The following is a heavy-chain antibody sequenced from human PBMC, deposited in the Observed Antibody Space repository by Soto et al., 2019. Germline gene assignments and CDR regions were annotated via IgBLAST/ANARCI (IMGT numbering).Heavy chain of an antibody. CDR3: AREGRLSSGWYEGYYYYGMNV. D-gene: IGHD6-19*01. Sequence: SETLSLTCTVSGGSISSGGYYWSWIRQHPGKGLEWIGYIYYSGSTYYNPSLKSRVTISVDTSKNQFSLKLSSVTAADTAVYYCAREGRLSSGWYEGYYYYGMNVWGQGTTVTVSS. CDR2: IYYSGST. J-gene: IGHJ6*02. V-gene: IGHV4-31*03. CDR1: GGSISSGGYY.